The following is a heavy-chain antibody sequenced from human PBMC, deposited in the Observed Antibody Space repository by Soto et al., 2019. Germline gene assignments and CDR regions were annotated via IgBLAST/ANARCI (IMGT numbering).Heavy chain of an antibody. CDR2: TYYRSKWYN. J-gene: IGHJ5*02. CDR3: ARDRDYDYVWGSYRLNWFAP. V-gene: IGHV6-1*01. D-gene: IGHD3-16*02. CDR1: GDSVSSNSAA. Sequence: SQTLSLTCAISGDSVSSNSAAWNWIRQSPSRGLEWLGRTYYRSKWYNDYAVSVKSRITINPDTSKNQFSLQLNSVTPEDTAVYYCARDRDYDYVWGSYRLNWFAPWGQGTLVTVSS.